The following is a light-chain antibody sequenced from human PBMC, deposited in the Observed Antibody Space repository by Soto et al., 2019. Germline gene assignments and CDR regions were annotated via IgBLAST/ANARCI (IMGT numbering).Light chain of an antibody. J-gene: IGKJ3*01. V-gene: IGKV1-27*01. CDR2: AAS. Sequence: DMQMTQSPSSLSASVGDRVTITCRATQGISDYLAWYQQKVGKVPKLLIYAASTGQSGLPSRFSGSGSGTYFTLTLSSLQHEDVVSYYCKRDNTAPLTFGPGTKLDIK. CDR3: KRDNTAPLT. CDR1: QGISDY.